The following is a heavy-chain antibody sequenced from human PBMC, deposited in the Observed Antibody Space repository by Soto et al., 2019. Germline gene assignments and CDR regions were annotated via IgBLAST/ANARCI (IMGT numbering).Heavy chain of an antibody. J-gene: IGHJ4*02. CDR2: ISGSGGST. V-gene: IGHV3-23*01. CDR3: AKDPNTKIYDSSGYAYDY. Sequence: GGSLRLSCAASGFTFSSYAMSWVRQAPGKGLEWVSAISGSGGSTYYADSVKGRFTISRDNSKNTLYLQMNSLRAEDTAVYYCAKDPNTKIYDSSGYAYDYWGQGTLVTVSS. D-gene: IGHD3-22*01. CDR1: GFTFSSYA.